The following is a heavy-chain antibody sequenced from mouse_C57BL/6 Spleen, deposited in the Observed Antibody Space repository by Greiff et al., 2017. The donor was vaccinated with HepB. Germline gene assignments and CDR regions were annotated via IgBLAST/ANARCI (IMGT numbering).Heavy chain of an antibody. J-gene: IGHJ4*01. CDR2: IYPRSGNT. CDR1: GYTFTSYG. D-gene: IGHD2-4*01. CDR3: PRSPYYDYDEDAMDY. Sequence: QVQLQQSGAELARPGASVKLSCKASGYTFTSYGISWVKQRTGQGLEWIGEIYPRSGNTYYNEKFKGKATLTADKSSSTAYMELRSLTSEDSAVYFCPRSPYYDYDEDAMDYWGQGTSVTVSS. V-gene: IGHV1-81*01.